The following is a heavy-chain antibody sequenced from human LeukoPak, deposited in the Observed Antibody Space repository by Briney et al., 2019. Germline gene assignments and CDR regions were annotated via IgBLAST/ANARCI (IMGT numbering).Heavy chain of an antibody. CDR2: IIPILDIA. CDR3: ARDQAVVVDIGWFDL. CDR1: GGTFISYA. V-gene: IGHV1-69*04. Sequence: SVKVSCKASGGTFISYAFSWVRQAPGQGGEWMGRIIPILDIADYAQKFQGTVTITADKSTSTAYMELSSLRSEDTAVYYCARDQAVVVDIGWFDLWGQGTLVTVSS. J-gene: IGHJ5*02. D-gene: IGHD2-2*01.